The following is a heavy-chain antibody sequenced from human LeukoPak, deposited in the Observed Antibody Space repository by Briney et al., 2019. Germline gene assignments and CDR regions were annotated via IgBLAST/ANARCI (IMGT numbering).Heavy chain of an antibody. J-gene: IGHJ4*02. CDR2: ISYDGSDK. Sequence: GRSLRLSCAASGFTSSSYAMHWVRQAPGKGLEWVAVISYDGSDKYYADSVKGRFTISRDNSKNTLYLQMNSLRAEDTAVYYCARRYCSGGSCYQDYWGQGTLVTVSS. D-gene: IGHD2-15*01. CDR1: GFTSSSYA. CDR3: ARRYCSGGSCYQDY. V-gene: IGHV3-30-3*01.